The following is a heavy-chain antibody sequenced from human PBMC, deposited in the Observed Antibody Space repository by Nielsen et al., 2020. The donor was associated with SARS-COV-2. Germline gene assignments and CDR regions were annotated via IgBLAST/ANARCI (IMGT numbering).Heavy chain of an antibody. J-gene: IGHJ4*02. CDR1: GFTFSSYA. V-gene: IGHV3-30*04. CDR3: ARVDRDYYHSSGPFDY. D-gene: IGHD3-22*01. CDR2: ISNDGKNE. Sequence: GGSLRLSCAVSGFTFSSYAMHWVRQAPGKGLGWMAVISNDGKNEYYADSVKGRFTISRDISKNTLYLQMNSLRAEDTAVYYCARVDRDYYHSSGPFDYWGQGALVTVSS.